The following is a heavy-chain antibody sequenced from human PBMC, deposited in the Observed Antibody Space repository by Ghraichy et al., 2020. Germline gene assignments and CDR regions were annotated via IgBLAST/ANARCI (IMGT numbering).Heavy chain of an antibody. CDR3: ARGRVDYYGSGSPSNFDY. V-gene: IGHV4-34*01. CDR1: GGSFSGYY. J-gene: IGHJ4*02. Sequence: SETLSLTCAVYGGSFSGYYWSWIRQPPGKGLEWIGEINHSGSTNYNPSLKSRVTISVDTSKNQFSLKLSSVTAADTAVYYCARGRVDYYGSGSPSNFDYWGQGTLVTVSS. CDR2: INHSGST. D-gene: IGHD3-10*01.